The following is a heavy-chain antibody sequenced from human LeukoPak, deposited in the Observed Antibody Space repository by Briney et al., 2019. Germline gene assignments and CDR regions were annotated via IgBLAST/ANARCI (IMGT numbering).Heavy chain of an antibody. J-gene: IGHJ3*02. CDR1: GFTFSSYS. D-gene: IGHD2-2*01. CDR3: ARVFGGYHDAFDI. CDR2: ISSSSSYI. V-gene: IGHV3-21*01. Sequence: GGSLRLSCAASGFTFSSYSMNWVRQAPGKGLEWVSSISSSSSYIYYADSVKGRFTISRDNAKNSLYLQMNSLRAEDTAVYYCARVFGGYHDAFDIWGQGTMVTVSS.